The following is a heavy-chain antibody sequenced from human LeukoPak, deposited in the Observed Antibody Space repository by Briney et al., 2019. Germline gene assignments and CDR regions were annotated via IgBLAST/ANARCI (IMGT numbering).Heavy chain of an antibody. CDR2: INHSGST. Sequence: SETLSLTCAVYGGSFSGYYWSWIRQPPGKGLEWIGEINHSGSTNYNPSHKSRVTISVDTSKNQFSLKLSSVTAADTAVYYCARGQPEGPTDYWGQGTLVTVSS. CDR3: ARGQPEGPTDY. D-gene: IGHD2-2*01. CDR1: GGSFSGYY. V-gene: IGHV4-34*01. J-gene: IGHJ4*02.